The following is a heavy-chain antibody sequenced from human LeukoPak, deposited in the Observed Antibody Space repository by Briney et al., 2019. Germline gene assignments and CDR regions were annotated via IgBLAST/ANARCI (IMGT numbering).Heavy chain of an antibody. V-gene: IGHV3-74*01. Sequence: PGGSLRLSCAASGFTFSNYWMHWVRQAPGKGLVWVSRINTDGSSTTYADSVKGRFTISRDNAKNTLYLQMNSLSAEDTAVYYCARVLLGATTINYYYYYMDVWGKGTTVTVSS. CDR2: INTDGSST. CDR1: GFTFSNYW. D-gene: IGHD1-26*01. J-gene: IGHJ6*03. CDR3: ARVLLGATTINYYYYYMDV.